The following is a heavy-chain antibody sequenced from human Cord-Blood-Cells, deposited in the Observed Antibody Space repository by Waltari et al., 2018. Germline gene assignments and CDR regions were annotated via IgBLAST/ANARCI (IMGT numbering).Heavy chain of an antibody. D-gene: IGHD6-13*01. Sequence: QVQLVESGGGVVQPGMSLRLSCAASGFTFSSYGMHWVRQAPGKGLEWVAVRSYDGSKKYYADSVKGRFTISRDNSKNTLYLQMNSLRAEDTAVYYCAKDNPWLSSWYYYYGMDVWGQGTTVTVSS. V-gene: IGHV3-30*18. J-gene: IGHJ6*02. CDR1: GFTFSSYG. CDR3: AKDNPWLSSWYYYYGMDV. CDR2: RSYDGSKK.